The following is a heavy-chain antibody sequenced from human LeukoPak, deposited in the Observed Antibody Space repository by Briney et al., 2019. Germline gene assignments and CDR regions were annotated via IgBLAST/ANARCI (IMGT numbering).Heavy chain of an antibody. D-gene: IGHD6-13*01. CDR3: ATSETIAAAGWNLDY. J-gene: IGHJ4*02. CDR1: GGSISSYY. CDR2: IYYSGST. V-gene: IGHV4-59*01. Sequence: PSETLSLTCTVSGGSISSYYWSWIRQPPGKGLEWIGYIYYSGSTNYNPSLKSRVTISVDTSKNQFSLKLSSVTAADTAVYYCATSETIAAAGWNLDYWGQGTLVTVSS.